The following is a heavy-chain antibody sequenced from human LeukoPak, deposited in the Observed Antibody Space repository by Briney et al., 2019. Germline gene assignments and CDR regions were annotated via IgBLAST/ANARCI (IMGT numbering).Heavy chain of an antibody. J-gene: IGHJ6*03. CDR2: ISSSSSTI. CDR3: ARRPLRYSVIGYNYMDV. D-gene: IGHD3-9*01. V-gene: IGHV3-48*01. CDR1: GFTFSSYS. Sequence: GGSLRLSCAASGFTFSSYSMNWVRQAPGKGLEWVSYISSSSSTIYYADSVKGRFTISRDNAKNSLYVQMNSLRAEDTAVYYCARRPLRYSVIGYNYMDVWGKGTTVTISS.